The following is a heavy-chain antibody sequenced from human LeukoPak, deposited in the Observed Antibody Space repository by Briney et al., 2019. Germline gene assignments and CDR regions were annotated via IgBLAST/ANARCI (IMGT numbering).Heavy chain of an antibody. CDR3: ARGVRYFDY. D-gene: IGHD3-10*01. Sequence: SETLSLTCTVSGGSISGTTYYWSWIRQHTGKGLEWIGYTYNSGSTYYNPSLKSRVTISVDTSKNQFSLKLNSVTAADTAVYYCARGVRYFDYWGQGTLVTVSS. J-gene: IGHJ4*02. CDR2: TYNSGST. V-gene: IGHV4-31*03. CDR1: GGSISGTTYY.